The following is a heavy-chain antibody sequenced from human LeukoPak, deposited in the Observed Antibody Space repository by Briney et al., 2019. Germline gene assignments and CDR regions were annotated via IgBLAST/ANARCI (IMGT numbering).Heavy chain of an antibody. V-gene: IGHV3-48*03. CDR3: ARDKRFGRDLDY. J-gene: IGHJ4*02. CDR2: ICIISSPI. Sequence: VSFICIISSPISSALSVNGRFTISRDNANTSLYLQMNSLRAEGTAVYYCARDKRFGRDLDYWGQGTLVTVSS. D-gene: IGHD3-10*01.